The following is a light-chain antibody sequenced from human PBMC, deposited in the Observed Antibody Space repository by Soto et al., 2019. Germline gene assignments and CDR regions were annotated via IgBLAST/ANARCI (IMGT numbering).Light chain of an antibody. CDR3: QQYNNWPLT. J-gene: IGKJ4*01. V-gene: IGKV3-15*01. CDR1: QSVNSN. CDR2: AAS. Sequence: EIVMTQSPATLSVSPGERATLSCRASQSVNSNLAWYQQKPGQAPRLLIYAASTRATDIPAGFSGSGSGTEFTLTTSSLHSEDFAVYYCQQYNNWPLTFGGGTTVEIK.